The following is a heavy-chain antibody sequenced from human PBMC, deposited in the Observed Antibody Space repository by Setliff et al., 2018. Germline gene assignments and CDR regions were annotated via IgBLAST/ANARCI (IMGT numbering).Heavy chain of an antibody. V-gene: IGHV5-51*01. D-gene: IGHD2-21*01. Sequence: PGESLKISCKGSGYSFTDYWIAWVRLTPGKGLEWMGTIYPGNADTRYSPSFQGQATISTDTSINTAFLQWNNLKASDTAVYYCARRGERFFNWFDPWGQGTLVTVSS. J-gene: IGHJ5*02. CDR3: ARRGERFFNWFDP. CDR1: GYSFTDYW. CDR2: IYPGNADT.